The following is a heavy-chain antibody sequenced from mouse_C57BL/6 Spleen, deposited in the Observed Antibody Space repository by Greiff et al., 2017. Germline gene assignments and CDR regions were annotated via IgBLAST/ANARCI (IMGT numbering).Heavy chain of an antibody. J-gene: IGHJ2*01. CDR2: IDPETGGT. CDR1: GYTFTDYE. CDR3: TRSTMVTLYFDD. Sequence: QVQLQQSGAELVRPGASVTLSCKASGYTFTDYEMHWVKQTPVHGLEWIGAIDPETGGTAYNQKFKGKAILTADKSSSTAYMELRSLTSEDSAVYYCTRSTMVTLYFDDWGQGTTLTVSS. D-gene: IGHD2-2*01. V-gene: IGHV1-15*01.